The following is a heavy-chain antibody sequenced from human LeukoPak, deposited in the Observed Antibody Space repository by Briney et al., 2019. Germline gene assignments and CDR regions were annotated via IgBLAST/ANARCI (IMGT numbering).Heavy chain of an antibody. CDR2: IYTTGTT. CDR3: ARTLWQYYFDY. Sequence: SETLSLTCTVSGGSISSSHWSWIRQPAGKGLEWIGLIYTTGTTNYNPSLKSRVSLSLDTSKNQFSLKLRSVTAADTAVYFCARTLWQYYFDYWGQGTLVTVSS. J-gene: IGHJ4*02. D-gene: IGHD3-10*01. CDR1: GGSISSSH. V-gene: IGHV4-4*07.